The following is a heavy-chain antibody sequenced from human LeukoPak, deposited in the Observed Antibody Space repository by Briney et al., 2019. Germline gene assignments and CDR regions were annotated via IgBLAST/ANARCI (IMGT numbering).Heavy chain of an antibody. CDR3: ARDAGYDILTGYDAFDI. J-gene: IGHJ3*02. D-gene: IGHD3-9*01. V-gene: IGHV1-2*02. Sequence: ASVKASCKASGYTFTGYYMHWVRQAPGQGLEWMGWINPNSGGTNYAQKFQGRVTMTRDTSISTAYMELSRLRSDDTAVYYCARDAGYDILTGYDAFDIWGQGTMVTVSS. CDR1: GYTFTGYY. CDR2: INPNSGGT.